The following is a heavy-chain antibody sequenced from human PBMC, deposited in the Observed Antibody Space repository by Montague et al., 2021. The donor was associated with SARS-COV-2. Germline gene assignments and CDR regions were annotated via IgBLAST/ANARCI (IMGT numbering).Heavy chain of an antibody. CDR3: AKDSYYDFWSGYSPGENWFDP. CDR2: ISWNSGSI. CDR1: GFTFGDYA. D-gene: IGHD3-3*01. J-gene: IGHJ5*02. Sequence: SLRLSCAASGFTFGDYAMHWVRQAPGKGLEWVSGISWNSGSIGNADSVKGRFTISRDNAKNSLYLQMNSLRAGDTALYYCAKDSYYDFWSGYSPGENWFDPWGQGTLVTVSS. V-gene: IGHV3-9*01.